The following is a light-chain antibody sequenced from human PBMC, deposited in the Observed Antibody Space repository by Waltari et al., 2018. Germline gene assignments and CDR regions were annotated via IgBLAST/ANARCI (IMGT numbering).Light chain of an antibody. CDR1: QSVSSN. V-gene: IGKV3-15*01. CDR2: GAS. CDR3: QQYNNWPRT. Sequence: IVMTQSQAPLSVSPGERATLTCRASQSVSSNLAWYQRKPGQAPRLLIYGASTRATGIPARLRGSGSGTEFTLTISSMQSEDFAVYYCQQYNNWPRTFGQGTKVEIK. J-gene: IGKJ1*01.